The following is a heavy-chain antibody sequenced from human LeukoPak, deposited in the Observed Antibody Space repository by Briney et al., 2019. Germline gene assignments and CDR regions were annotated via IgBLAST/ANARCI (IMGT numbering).Heavy chain of an antibody. J-gene: IGHJ4*02. D-gene: IGHD3-16*02. V-gene: IGHV3-15*01. CDR1: GFTFSNAW. CDR3: TTDRIDYVWGSYRLYFDY. CDR2: IKSKTDGGTT. Sequence: GSLRLSCAASGFTFSNAWMSWVRQAPGKGLEWVGRIKSKTDGGTTDYAAPVKGRFTISRDDSKNTLYLQMNSLKTEDTAVYYCTTDRIDYVWGSYRLYFDYWGQGTLVTVSS.